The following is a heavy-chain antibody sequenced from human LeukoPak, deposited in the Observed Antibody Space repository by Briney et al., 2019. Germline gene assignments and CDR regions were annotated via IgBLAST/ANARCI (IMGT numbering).Heavy chain of an antibody. CDR2: IIPIFGTA. J-gene: IGHJ4*02. D-gene: IGHD3-22*01. CDR1: GGTFSSYA. CDR3: AREWGHESSGYYYAY. Sequence: SVTVSCMASGGTFSSYAISCVRQAPGQGLEWMGGIIPIFGTANYAQKFQGRVTITADESTSTAYMEMSSLRSEDTAVYYCAREWGHESSGYYYAYWGQGTLVTVSS. V-gene: IGHV1-69*13.